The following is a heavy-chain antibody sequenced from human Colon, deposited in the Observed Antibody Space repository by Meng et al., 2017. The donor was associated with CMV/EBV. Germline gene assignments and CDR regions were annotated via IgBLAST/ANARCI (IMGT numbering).Heavy chain of an antibody. CDR3: TRDGGSYDFADY. V-gene: IGHV3-72*01. CDR1: GFIFSDYR. D-gene: IGHD1-26*01. CDR2: IRHKAGGYST. J-gene: IGHJ4*02. Sequence: GGSLRLSCAASGFIFSDYRMDWIRQAPGKGLEWVARIRHKAGGYSTEYAASVRGRFTVSRDDSKNSLYLQMSSLRTEDTAVYHCTRDGGSYDFADYWGQGTLVTSPQ.